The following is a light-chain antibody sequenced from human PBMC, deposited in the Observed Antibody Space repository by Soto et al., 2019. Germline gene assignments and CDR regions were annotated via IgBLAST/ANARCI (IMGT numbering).Light chain of an antibody. J-gene: IGKJ5*01. CDR3: QQYENSPIT. V-gene: IGKV3-20*01. Sequence: IVLTQSPGILSLSPWERASPSCGASQSITSSFLAWYQQNPGQAPRPLIYGASSRATGIPDRFSGTGSETDFTLTINRLEPEDFAVYYCQQYENSPITFGQGTRLEIK. CDR1: QSITSSF. CDR2: GAS.